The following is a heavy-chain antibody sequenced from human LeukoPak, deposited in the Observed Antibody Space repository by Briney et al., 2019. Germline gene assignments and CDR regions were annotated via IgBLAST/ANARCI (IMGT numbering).Heavy chain of an antibody. CDR1: GFTFSTYS. Sequence: GGSLRLSCAASGFTFSTYSMNWVRQAPGKGLEWVSSTSPTSTYIYYADPVKGRFTISRDNARNSLYLQMHSLRAEDTAVYYCAKDRGDLYSSSYYFDYWGQGTLVTVSS. CDR3: AKDRGDLYSSSYYFDY. D-gene: IGHD6-6*01. J-gene: IGHJ4*02. CDR2: TSPTSTYI. V-gene: IGHV3-21*01.